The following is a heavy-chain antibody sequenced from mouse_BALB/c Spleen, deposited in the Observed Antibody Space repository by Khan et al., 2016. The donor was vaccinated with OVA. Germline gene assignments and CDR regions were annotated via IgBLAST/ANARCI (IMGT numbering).Heavy chain of an antibody. Sequence: EVKLEESGPGLVKPSQSLSLTCTVTGYSITSDYAWNWIRQFPGNKLEWMGYISSSGSTNYNPALKSRISITRDTSKNQFFLQLNSVTTEDTATNYCARDGYRYNYAMDYWGQGTSVTVSS. CDR3: ARDGYRYNYAMDY. V-gene: IGHV3-2*02. J-gene: IGHJ4*01. CDR2: ISSSGST. D-gene: IGHD2-3*01. CDR1: GYSITSDYA.